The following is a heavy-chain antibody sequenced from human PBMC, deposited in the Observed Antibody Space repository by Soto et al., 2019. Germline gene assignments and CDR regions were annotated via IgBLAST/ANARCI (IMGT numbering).Heavy chain of an antibody. CDR2: INHSGST. D-gene: IGHD6-13*01. V-gene: IGHV4-34*01. CDR3: AREQQQLDPYFDY. Sequence: SETLSLTCAVYGGSFSGYYWSWIRQPPGKGLEWIGEINHSGSTNYNPSLKSRVTISVDTSKNQFSLKLSSVTAADTAVYYCAREQQQLDPYFDYWGQGTPVTVSS. CDR1: GGSFSGYY. J-gene: IGHJ4*02.